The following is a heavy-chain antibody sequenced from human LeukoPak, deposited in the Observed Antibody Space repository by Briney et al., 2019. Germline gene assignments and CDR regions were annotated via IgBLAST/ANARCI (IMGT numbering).Heavy chain of an antibody. J-gene: IGHJ4*02. V-gene: IGHV1-18*01. CDR3: ARDRAGYSYGTFDY. D-gene: IGHD5-18*01. Sequence: ASVKVSCKASGYTFTSYGISWVRQAPGQGLEWMGWISAYNGNTNYAQKLQGRVTMTTDTSTSTAYLKLRSLRSDDTAVYYCARDRAGYSYGTFDYWGQGTLVTVSS. CDR2: ISAYNGNT. CDR1: GYTFTSYG.